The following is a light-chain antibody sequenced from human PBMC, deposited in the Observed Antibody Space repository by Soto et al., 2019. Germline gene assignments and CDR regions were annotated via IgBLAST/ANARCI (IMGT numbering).Light chain of an antibody. V-gene: IGLV2-8*01. J-gene: IGLJ2*01. CDR3: GSYACRNTVK. CDR2: DVN. CDR1: SSDVGAYNY. Sequence: QSALTQPPSASGSLGQSVAISCTGTSSDVGAYNYVSWYQQHPGKAPKLMIYDVNKRPSGVPDRFSGSKSGITASLTVSGLQAEDEADYYCGSYACRNTVKFGGGAKLTVL.